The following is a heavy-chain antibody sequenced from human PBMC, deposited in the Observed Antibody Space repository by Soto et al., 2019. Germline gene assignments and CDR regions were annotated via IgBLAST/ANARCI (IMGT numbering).Heavy chain of an antibody. CDR2: IDWDDGK. CDR1: GFSLSTSGMC. V-gene: IGHV2-70*01. D-gene: IGHD3-10*01. CDR3: ARIRAEYNWFDP. J-gene: IGHJ5*02. Sequence: SGPTLVNPTQTLTLTCTFSGFSLSTSGMCVSWIRQPPGKALEWLALIDWDDGKYYSTSLKTRLTISKDTSKNQVVLTMTNMDPVDTATYYCARIRAEYNWFDPWGQGTLVTVSS.